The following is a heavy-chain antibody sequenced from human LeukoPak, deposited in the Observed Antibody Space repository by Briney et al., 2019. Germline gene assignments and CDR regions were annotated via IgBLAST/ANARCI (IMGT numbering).Heavy chain of an antibody. CDR3: ARSSSSTLNFDY. J-gene: IGHJ4*02. D-gene: IGHD6-6*01. Sequence: GGSLRLSCAASGFAFSSYSMNWVRQAPGKGLEWVSSISSSSSYIYYADSVEGRFTISRDNAKNSLYLQMNSLRAEDTAVYYCARSSSSTLNFDYWGQGTLVTVSS. V-gene: IGHV3-21*01. CDR1: GFAFSSYS. CDR2: ISSSSSYI.